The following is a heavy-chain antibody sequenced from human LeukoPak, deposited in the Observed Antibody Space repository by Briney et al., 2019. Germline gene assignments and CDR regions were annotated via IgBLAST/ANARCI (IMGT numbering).Heavy chain of an antibody. V-gene: IGHV4-31*03. CDR3: ARDRAPMPFDP. CDR1: GGSISSGGYY. J-gene: IGHJ5*02. D-gene: IGHD2-2*01. Sequence: PSQTLSLTCTVSGGSISSGGYYWSWIRQHPGKGLEWIGYIYYSGSTYYNPSLTSRVTISVDTSKNQFSLKLSSVTAADTAVYYCARDRAPMPFDPWGQGSLVAVSS. CDR2: IYYSGST.